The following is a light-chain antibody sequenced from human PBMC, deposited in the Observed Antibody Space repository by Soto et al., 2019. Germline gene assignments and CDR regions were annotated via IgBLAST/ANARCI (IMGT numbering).Light chain of an antibody. J-gene: IGKJ1*01. CDR2: AAS. CDR1: QSISTY. Sequence: DIQMTQSSSTLSASVGDRVTITCRASQSISTYLNWYQQKLGRAPTLLIYAASSLQSGVPSRFSGGGSGTDFTLTISSLQPEDFAMYFCQQCYSSPRTFGQGTKVEIK. CDR3: QQCYSSPRT. V-gene: IGKV1-39*01.